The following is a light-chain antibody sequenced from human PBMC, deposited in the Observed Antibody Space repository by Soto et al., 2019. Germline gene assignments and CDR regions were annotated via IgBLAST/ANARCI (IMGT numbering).Light chain of an antibody. CDR3: QQYYSYLWT. V-gene: IGKV1-8*01. CDR1: QGISSY. J-gene: IGKJ1*01. Sequence: AIRMTQSPSSFSASTGDRVTITCRASQGISSYLAWYQQKPGKAPKLLIYASSTLQSGVPSRFSGSGSGTDFTLTISCLQSEDFATYYCQQYYSYLWTFGQGTKVELK. CDR2: ASS.